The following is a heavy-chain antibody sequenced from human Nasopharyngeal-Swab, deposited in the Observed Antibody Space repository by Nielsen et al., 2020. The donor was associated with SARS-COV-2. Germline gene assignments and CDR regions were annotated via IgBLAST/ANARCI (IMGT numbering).Heavy chain of an antibody. CDR1: GFTVSSNY. J-gene: IGHJ4*02. D-gene: IGHD3-22*01. V-gene: IGHV3-53*01. CDR3: ATSYYYDSSGPMGVLDY. CDR2: IYSGGST. Sequence: GESLKISCAASGFTVSSNYMSWVRQAPGKGLEWVSVIYSGGSTYYADSVKGRFTISRDNSKNTLYLQMNSLRAEDTAVYYCATSYYYDSSGPMGVLDYWGQGTLVTVSS.